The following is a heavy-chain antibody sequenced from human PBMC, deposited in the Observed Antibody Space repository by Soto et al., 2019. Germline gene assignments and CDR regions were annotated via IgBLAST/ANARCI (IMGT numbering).Heavy chain of an antibody. CDR2: IKSKTDGGTT. CDR1: GFTFTHAW. D-gene: IGHD2-8*02. J-gene: IGHJ3*02. V-gene: IGHV3-15*01. Sequence: AGGSLRLSCATSGFTFTHAWMSWVRQAPGKGLEWVGRIKSKTDGGTTNYAAPVKGRFTISRDDSKNTLYLQMNSLKTADTAVYSCKPPPGRNAFDIWGQGTMVTVSS. CDR3: KPPPGRNAFDI.